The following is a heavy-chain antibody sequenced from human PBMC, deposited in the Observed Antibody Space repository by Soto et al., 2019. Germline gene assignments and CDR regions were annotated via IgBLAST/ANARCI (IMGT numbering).Heavy chain of an antibody. J-gene: IGHJ6*02. CDR1: GFTFSSYW. V-gene: IGHV3-7*05. D-gene: IGHD1-1*01. Sequence: HPGGSLRLSCAASGFTFSSYWMSWVRQTPGKGLEWVANIKQDGSEKYYVDSVRGRFTISRDNAENSLYLQMNSLSAEDTAVYYCATTRAHYYYYGMDVWGQGTTVTVSS. CDR2: IKQDGSEK. CDR3: ATTRAHYYYYGMDV.